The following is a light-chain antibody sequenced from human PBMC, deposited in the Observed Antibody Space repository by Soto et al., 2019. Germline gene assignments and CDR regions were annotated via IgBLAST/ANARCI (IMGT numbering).Light chain of an antibody. CDR3: HQYAICSPFT. Sequence: EIVLTQSPVTLSVATGERATLSCRASQSVGNKLGWYQQRPGQAPRLLIIGASTRATGVPAKFSGSGSGTEFSLTINNLQSEDSAIYYCHQYAICSPFTFGQGTRLEIK. J-gene: IGKJ5*01. CDR2: GAS. V-gene: IGKV3-15*01. CDR1: QSVGNK.